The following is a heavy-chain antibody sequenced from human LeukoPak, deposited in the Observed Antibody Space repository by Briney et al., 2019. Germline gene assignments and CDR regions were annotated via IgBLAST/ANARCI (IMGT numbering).Heavy chain of an antibody. CDR3: ARGWGYCSGGNCYFTYFDY. CDR1: GGSIISYF. V-gene: IGHV4-59*01. CDR2: VDYSGTT. J-gene: IGHJ4*02. D-gene: IGHD2-15*01. Sequence: PSETLSLTCTVSGGSIISYFWTWIRQPPGKGLEWIGNVDYSGTTKYNPSLKSRVTISVDPSKSQFSLRLSSVTAADTAVYYCARGWGYCSGGNCYFTYFDYWGQGALVTAPS.